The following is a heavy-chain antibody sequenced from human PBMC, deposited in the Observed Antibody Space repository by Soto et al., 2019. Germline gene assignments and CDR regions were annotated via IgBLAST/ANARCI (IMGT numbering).Heavy chain of an antibody. CDR1: GGTFSSYA. V-gene: IGHV1-69*13. CDR2: IIPIFGTA. J-gene: IGHJ5*02. CDR3: ARKPMGYYCSSTSCSLGWFDP. D-gene: IGHD2-2*01. Sequence: SVKVSCKASGGTFSSYAISWVRQAPGQGLEWMGGIIPIFGTANYAQKFQGRVTITADESTSTAYMELSSLRSEDTAVYYCARKPMGYYCSSTSCSLGWFDPWGQGTLVTVSS.